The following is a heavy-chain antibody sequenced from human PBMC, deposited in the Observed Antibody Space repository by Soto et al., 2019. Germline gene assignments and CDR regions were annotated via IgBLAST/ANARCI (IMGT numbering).Heavy chain of an antibody. D-gene: IGHD1-1*01. J-gene: IGHJ4*02. V-gene: IGHV3-23*01. Sequence: PGGSLRLSCEASGFTYTKYVMNWVRQAPGKGLEWVAGITGTGGTPFYADSVRGRFVISRDNSKNTVFLHMTSLRAEDTAVYYCEKAFLTGTIDYWGQGALVTVSS. CDR2: ITGTGGTP. CDR3: EKAFLTGTIDY. CDR1: GFTYTKYV.